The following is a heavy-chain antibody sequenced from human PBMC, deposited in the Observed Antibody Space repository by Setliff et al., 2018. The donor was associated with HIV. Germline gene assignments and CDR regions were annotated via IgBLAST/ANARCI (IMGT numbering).Heavy chain of an antibody. V-gene: IGHV4-38-2*01. CDR1: GYSIGSGYY. CDR2: IFHSGNT. D-gene: IGHD3-10*01. Sequence: PSETLSLTCGVSGYSIGSGYYWAWIRQPPGKGLEWIGSIFHSGNTYYSPSLKSRVTISVDTSANQFSLKLTSVTAADTAVYFCARGRLYGVVDYWGQGTLVTVSS. CDR3: ARGRLYGVVDY. J-gene: IGHJ4*02.